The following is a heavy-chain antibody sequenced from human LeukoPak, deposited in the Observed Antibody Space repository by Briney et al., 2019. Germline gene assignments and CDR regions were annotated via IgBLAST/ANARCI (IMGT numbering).Heavy chain of an antibody. CDR1: GFTFSSYW. CDR2: ISRGSSTI. D-gene: IGHD6-19*01. J-gene: IGHJ4*02. V-gene: IGHV3-48*01. Sequence: GGSLRLSCAASGFTFSSYWMSWVRQAPGKGLEWISYISRGSSTIYYADSVKGRFTISRDNSKNTLYLQMNSLRAEDTAVYYCARDRGSGSPPDYWGQGTLVTVSS. CDR3: ARDRGSGSPPDY.